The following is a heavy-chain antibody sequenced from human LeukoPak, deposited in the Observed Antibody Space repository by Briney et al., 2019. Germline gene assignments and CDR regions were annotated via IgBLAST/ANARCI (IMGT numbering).Heavy chain of an antibody. CDR3: AKAVLYYYDMDV. Sequence: GGSPRLSCAASGFTFSSYAMSWVRQAPGKGLEWVSAISGSGGSTYYADSVKGRFTISRDNSKNTLYLQMNSLRAEDTAVYYCAKAVLYYYDMDVWGQGTTVTVSS. V-gene: IGHV3-23*01. CDR1: GFTFSSYA. J-gene: IGHJ6*02. CDR2: ISGSGGST.